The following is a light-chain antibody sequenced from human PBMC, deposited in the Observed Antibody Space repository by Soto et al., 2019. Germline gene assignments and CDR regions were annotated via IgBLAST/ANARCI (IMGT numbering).Light chain of an antibody. Sequence: ETVLTQSPVTLSVSPGERATLSCRASQSVKSNLAWYQQKPGQAPRLLIYGASTRATGIPARFSGSGSGTEFTLTISSLQSEDFAVYYCQQYDDWPPYTFGQGTNLEIK. J-gene: IGKJ2*01. V-gene: IGKV3-15*01. CDR2: GAS. CDR3: QQYDDWPPYT. CDR1: QSVKSN.